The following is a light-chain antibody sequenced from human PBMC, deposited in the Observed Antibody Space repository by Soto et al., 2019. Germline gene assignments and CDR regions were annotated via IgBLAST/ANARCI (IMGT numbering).Light chain of an antibody. Sequence: EIVMTQSPATLSVSPGERATLSCRASQSVSNNVAWCQQKPGQAPRLLIYGASSRATGIPDRFSGSGSGTDFTLTISRLEPEDFAVYYCQQYGSSPLTFGPGTKVDIK. CDR1: QSVSNN. J-gene: IGKJ3*01. CDR3: QQYGSSPLT. V-gene: IGKV3-20*01. CDR2: GAS.